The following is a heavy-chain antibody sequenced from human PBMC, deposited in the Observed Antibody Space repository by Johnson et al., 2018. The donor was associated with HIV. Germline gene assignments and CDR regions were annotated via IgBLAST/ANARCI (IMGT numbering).Heavy chain of an antibody. V-gene: IGHV3-30*02. CDR1: GFSFSSYG. J-gene: IGHJ3*02. D-gene: IGHD3-22*01. Sequence: QVQLVESGGGVVQPGGSLRLSCVASGFSFSSYGIHWVRQAPGKGLEWVAFTQYDGSNKYYADSVQGRFTISRDNSRKTLYLQMNSLRAEETAVYYCAKETRDSRSAFDIWGQGTMVTVPS. CDR3: AKETRDSRSAFDI. CDR2: TQYDGSNK.